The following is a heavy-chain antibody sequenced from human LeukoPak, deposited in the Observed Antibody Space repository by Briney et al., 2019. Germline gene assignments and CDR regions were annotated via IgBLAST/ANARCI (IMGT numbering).Heavy chain of an antibody. J-gene: IGHJ3*02. CDR3: AKIGGYCVRSSCYGWALDI. V-gene: IGHV3-23*01. Sequence: GGSLRLSCAASGFSFSNDAMSWVRQAPGKGLEWVSASGAGGSTYYAESVKGRFTISRGNFKNILYLQMNGLRAEDTAIYYCAKIGGYCVRSSCYGWALDIWGLGTMVTVSS. D-gene: IGHD2-2*01. CDR2: SGAGGST. CDR1: GFSFSNDA.